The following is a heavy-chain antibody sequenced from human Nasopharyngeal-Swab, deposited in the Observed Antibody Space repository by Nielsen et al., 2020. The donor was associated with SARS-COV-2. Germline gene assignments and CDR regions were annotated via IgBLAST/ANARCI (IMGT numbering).Heavy chain of an antibody. CDR3: RVVPAAMWYYYYGMDV. V-gene: IGHV1-24*01. CDR1: GYTLTELS. Sequence: ASVKVSCKASGYTLTELSMHWVRHAPGKGLEWMGGFDPEDGETIYAQKFQGRVTMTEDTSTDTTYMELSSLRSEDTAVYYCRVVPAAMWYYYYGMDVWGQGTTVTVSS. D-gene: IGHD2-2*01. CDR2: FDPEDGET. J-gene: IGHJ6*02.